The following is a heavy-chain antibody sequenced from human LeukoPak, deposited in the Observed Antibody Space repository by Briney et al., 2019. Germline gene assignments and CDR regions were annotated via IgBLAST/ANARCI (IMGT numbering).Heavy chain of an antibody. CDR1: GLSFSGYC. CDR2: INNRGRT. D-gene: IGHD2-15*01. J-gene: IGHJ4*02. Sequence: WESLSLSCAVYGLSFSGYCWSWIRQAPGKGLEWIGEINNRGRTNYNPSLKSRVTISVDTSKNQFYLKLSSVTAADTAVYYWAGGSDCSGGSGYLYYWGQGTLVSVPS. CDR3: AGGSDCSGGSGYLYY. V-gene: IGHV4-34*01.